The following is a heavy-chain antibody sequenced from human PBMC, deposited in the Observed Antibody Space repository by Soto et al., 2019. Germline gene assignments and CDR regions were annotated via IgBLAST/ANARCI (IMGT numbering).Heavy chain of an antibody. CDR3: ARGDSSGYWTGGYFDY. CDR1: GGTFSSYT. V-gene: IGHV1-69*02. Sequence: QVQLVQSGAEVKKPGSSVKVSCKASGGTFSSYTISWVRQAPGQGLEWMGRIIPILGIANYAQKFQGRVTITADKSTSTAYMELSSLRSEDTAVYYCARGDSSGYWTGGYFDYWGQGTLVTVSS. CDR2: IIPILGIA. D-gene: IGHD3-22*01. J-gene: IGHJ4*02.